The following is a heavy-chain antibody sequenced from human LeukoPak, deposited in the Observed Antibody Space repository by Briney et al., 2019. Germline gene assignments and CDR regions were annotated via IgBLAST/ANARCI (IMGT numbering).Heavy chain of an antibody. D-gene: IGHD1-26*01. CDR1: GFTFSSYW. V-gene: IGHV3-7*05. CDR3: ARDRSYGAFDY. CDR2: IKQDGSEK. J-gene: IGHJ4*02. Sequence: GGSLRLSCAASGFTFSSYWMSWVRQAPGKGLEWVANIKQDGSEKYYVDSVKGRFTISRDNAKKSLYLQMNSLRAEDTALYSCARDRSYGAFDYWGQGTLVTVSS.